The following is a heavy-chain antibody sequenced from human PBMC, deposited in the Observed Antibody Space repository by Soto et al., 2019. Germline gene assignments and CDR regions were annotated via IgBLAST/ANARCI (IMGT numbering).Heavy chain of an antibody. CDR3: ARDSYYGSGGYGY. CDR1: GGSISSSNW. CDR2: IYHSGST. Sequence: QVQLQESGPGLVKPSGTLSLTCAVSGGSISSSNWWSWVRQPPGKGLEWIGEIYHSGSTNYNPSLKSRVTISVDQSKHQFSLKLSSVTAADTGVYYCARDSYYGSGGYGYWGQGTLVTVSS. D-gene: IGHD3-10*01. J-gene: IGHJ4*02. V-gene: IGHV4-4*02.